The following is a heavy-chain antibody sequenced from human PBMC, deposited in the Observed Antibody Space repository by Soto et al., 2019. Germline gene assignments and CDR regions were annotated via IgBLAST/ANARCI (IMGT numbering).Heavy chain of an antibody. CDR1: GGTFSSYA. CDR2: IIPISDTT. J-gene: IGHJ6*02. CDR3: ARSQGSSTSLEIYYYYYYGMDA. V-gene: IGHV1-69*01. Sequence: QVQLVQSGAEMKKPGSSVKVSCKASGGTFSSYAISWVRQAPGQGLEWMGGIIPISDTTNYAQKFQGRVTITADESKSTAYMELSSLRSEDTAVYYCARSQGSSTSLEIYYYYYYGMDAWCQGTTVTVSS. D-gene: IGHD2-2*01.